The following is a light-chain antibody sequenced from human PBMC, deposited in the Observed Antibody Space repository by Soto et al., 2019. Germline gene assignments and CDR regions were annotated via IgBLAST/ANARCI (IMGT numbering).Light chain of an antibody. CDR2: DAS. J-gene: IGKJ4*01. Sequence: EIVLTQSPATLSLSPGERATLSCRVSQSISSNLAWYQQKRGQAPSLLIYDASNRATGIPARFSGSGSGTDFTLTISSLEPEDFAVYYCQHRSSWPPLTFGGGTKLEIK. V-gene: IGKV3-11*01. CDR3: QHRSSWPPLT. CDR1: QSISSN.